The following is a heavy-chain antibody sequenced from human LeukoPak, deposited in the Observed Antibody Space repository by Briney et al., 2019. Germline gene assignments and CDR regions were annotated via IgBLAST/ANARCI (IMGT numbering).Heavy chain of an antibody. CDR3: ARVFGSGKDAFDI. D-gene: IGHD3-10*01. Sequence: SETLSLTCAAYGGSSSAYYWGWIRQPPGKGLDWIGSIYHSGSTHYNPSLKSRVTISVDTSKNQFSLKLSSVTAADTAVYYCARVFGSGKDAFDIWGQGTMVTVSS. V-gene: IGHV4-38-2*01. CDR1: GGSSSAYY. J-gene: IGHJ3*02. CDR2: IYHSGST.